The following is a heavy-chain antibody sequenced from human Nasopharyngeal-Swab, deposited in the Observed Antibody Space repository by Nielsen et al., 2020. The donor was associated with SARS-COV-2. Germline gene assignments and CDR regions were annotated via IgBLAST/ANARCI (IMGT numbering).Heavy chain of an antibody. Sequence: GESLKISCAASGFTFNNYNFNWVRQAPGKGLEWVSSISSSSSYIYYADSVKGRFTISRDSAQSSLFLQMNSLRAEDTAMYYCARDGLDYDFWSAYFMDVWGQGTTVTVSS. D-gene: IGHD3-3*01. CDR2: ISSSSSYI. CDR3: ARDGLDYDFWSAYFMDV. J-gene: IGHJ6*02. CDR1: GFTFNNYN. V-gene: IGHV3-21*01.